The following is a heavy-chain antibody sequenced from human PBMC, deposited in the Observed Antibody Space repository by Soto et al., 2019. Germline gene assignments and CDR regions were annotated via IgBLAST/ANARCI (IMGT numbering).Heavy chain of an antibody. Sequence: ASVKVSCKASGCTFTRYGISWVRQAPGQGLEWMGWISPFNGNTNFAQKLQGRLTMTTESSTTTVYMELRSLRSDDTAVYYCARGNLGQPFDYWGQGTLVTVSS. CDR1: GCTFTRYG. V-gene: IGHV1-18*01. CDR2: ISPFNGNT. CDR3: ARGNLGQPFDY. J-gene: IGHJ4*02. D-gene: IGHD7-27*01.